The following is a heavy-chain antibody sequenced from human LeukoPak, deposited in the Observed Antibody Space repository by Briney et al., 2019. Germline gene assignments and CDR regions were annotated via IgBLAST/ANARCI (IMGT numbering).Heavy chain of an antibody. J-gene: IGHJ4*02. V-gene: IGHV6-1*01. D-gene: IGHD3-22*01. CDR3: ARGHYYDSSGYYNGGYYFDY. CDR1: GDSVSSNSAA. Sequence: SQTLSLTCAISGDSVSSNSAAWDWIRQSPSRGLEWLGRTYYRSKWYNDYAVSVKSRITINPDTSKNQFSLQLNSVTPEDTAVYYCARGHYYDSSGYYNGGYYFDYWGQGTLVTVSS. CDR2: TYYRSKWYN.